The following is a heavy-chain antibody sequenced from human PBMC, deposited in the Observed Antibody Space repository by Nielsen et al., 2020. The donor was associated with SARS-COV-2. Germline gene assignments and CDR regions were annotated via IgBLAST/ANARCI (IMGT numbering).Heavy chain of an antibody. CDR3: ARDQTLAGGNWFDP. V-gene: IGHV1-2*04. D-gene: IGHD6-19*01. CDR1: GYTFTGYY. CDR2: VNPNSGGT. Sequence: ASVKVSCKASGYTFTGYYMHWVRQAPGQGLEWMGWVNPNSGGTNYAQKFQGWVTMTRDTSISTAYMELSSLRSEDTAVYYCARDQTLAGGNWFDPWGQGTLVTVSS. J-gene: IGHJ5*02.